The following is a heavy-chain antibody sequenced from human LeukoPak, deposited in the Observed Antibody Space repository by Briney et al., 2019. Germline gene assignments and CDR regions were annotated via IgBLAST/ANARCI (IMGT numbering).Heavy chain of an antibody. Sequence: GGSLRLSCAASGFTFSSYSMNWVRQAPGKGLEWVSSISSSYIYYADSVKGRFTISRDNAKNSLYLQMNSLRAEDTAVYYCARDGRQAVAGMGGYYYGMDVWGQGTTVTVSS. D-gene: IGHD6-19*01. CDR1: GFTFSSYS. J-gene: IGHJ6*02. CDR2: ISSSYI. V-gene: IGHV3-21*01. CDR3: ARDGRQAVAGMGGYYYGMDV.